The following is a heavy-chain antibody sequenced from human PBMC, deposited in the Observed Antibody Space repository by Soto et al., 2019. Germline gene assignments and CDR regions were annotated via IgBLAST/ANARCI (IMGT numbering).Heavy chain of an antibody. CDR2: MNPNSGNT. CDR1: GYTFTSYD. J-gene: IGHJ6*02. Sequence: GASVKVSCKASGYTFTSYDTNWVRQATGQGLEWMGWMNPNSGNTGYAQKFQGRVTMTRNTSISTAYMELSSLRSEDTAVYYCARTLTMVRGVPYYYYGMDVWGQGTTVTVS. V-gene: IGHV1-8*01. D-gene: IGHD3-10*01. CDR3: ARTLTMVRGVPYYYYGMDV.